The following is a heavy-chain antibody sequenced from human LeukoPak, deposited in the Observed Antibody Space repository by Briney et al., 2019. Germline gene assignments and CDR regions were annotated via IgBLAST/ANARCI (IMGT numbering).Heavy chain of an antibody. CDR1: GYSFTNYW. D-gene: IGHD2-2*02. Sequence: GESLKISCKGSGYSFTNYWIDWVRQMPGKGLEWMGIIYPGDSDTSYSPSLQGQVTISADKSISTAYLQWSSLKASDTAMYYCAAGYCSSTSCYTTSHDYWGQGTLVTVSS. CDR2: IYPGDSDT. CDR3: AAGYCSSTSCYTTSHDY. J-gene: IGHJ4*02. V-gene: IGHV5-51*01.